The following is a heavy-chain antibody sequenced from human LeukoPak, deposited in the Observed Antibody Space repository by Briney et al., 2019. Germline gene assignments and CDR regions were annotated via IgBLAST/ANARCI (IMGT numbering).Heavy chain of an antibody. V-gene: IGHV4-39*02. D-gene: IGHD3-22*01. CDR3: ARAYYFDSSGYYYNVDY. CDR2: IYYSGST. Sequence: SETLSLTCTVSGDSISSSNYYGGWIRQPPGKGLEWIGSIYYSGSTYYNPSLKSRVTIFVDTSKNHFSLKLSSVTAADTAVYYCARAYYFDSSGYYYNVDYWGQGTLVTVSS. J-gene: IGHJ4*02. CDR1: GDSISSSNYY.